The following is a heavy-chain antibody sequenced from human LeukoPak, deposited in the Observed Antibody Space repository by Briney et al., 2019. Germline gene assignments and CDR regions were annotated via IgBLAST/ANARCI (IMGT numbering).Heavy chain of an antibody. D-gene: IGHD4-17*01. CDR2: IKQDGSEK. J-gene: IGHJ4*02. CDR3: ARDDTVTTRVGFID. CDR1: GFTFSSYW. V-gene: IGHV3-7*01. Sequence: GGSLRLSCAASGFTFSSYWMSWVRQAPGKGLEWVANIKQDGSEKYYVDSVKGRFTISRDNTKNSLYLQMSSLRPEDTAVYYCARDDTVTTRVGFIDWGQGTLVTVSS.